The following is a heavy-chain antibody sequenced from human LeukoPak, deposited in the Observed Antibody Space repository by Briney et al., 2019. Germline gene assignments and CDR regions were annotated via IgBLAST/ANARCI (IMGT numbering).Heavy chain of an antibody. CDR3: ATDNDYFRGYEH. J-gene: IGHJ1*01. V-gene: IGHV3-23*01. CDR1: GFTFSSYA. Sequence: GGSLRLSCAASGFTFSSYAMSWVRQAPGKGLEWVSAISGSGGSTYYADSVKGRFTISRDNSKNTLYLQMNSLRAEDTAVYYCATDNDYFRGYEHWGQGTLVTVSS. D-gene: IGHD5-12*01. CDR2: ISGSGGST.